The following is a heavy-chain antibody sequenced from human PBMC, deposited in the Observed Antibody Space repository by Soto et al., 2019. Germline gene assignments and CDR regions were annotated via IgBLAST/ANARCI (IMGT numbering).Heavy chain of an antibody. V-gene: IGHV4-34*01. D-gene: IGHD5-12*01. CDR3: ARGQEGVVATH. CDR2: IKDGGLT. CDR1: GGSLSGYY. Sequence: QVQLQQWGAGLLKPSETLSLTCVVYGGSLSGYYWSWIRQPPGKGLEWIGEIKDGGLTNYSPSLKSRATIAVDRPKNQFSRKLHSVTAADTAVYYCARGQEGVVATHWDQGALVTVSS. J-gene: IGHJ4*02.